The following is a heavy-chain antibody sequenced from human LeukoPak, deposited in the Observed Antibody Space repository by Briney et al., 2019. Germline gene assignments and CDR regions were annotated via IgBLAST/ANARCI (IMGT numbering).Heavy chain of an antibody. Sequence: SETLSLTCTVSGGSISSSSYYWGWIRQPPGKGLEWIGNIYYSRSTHYSPSLKSRVTISVDTSKNQFSLKLSSVTAADTAVYYCATMTTVTTYYFDYWGQGTLVTVSS. D-gene: IGHD4-17*01. V-gene: IGHV4-39*07. CDR2: IYYSRST. J-gene: IGHJ4*02. CDR1: GGSISSSSYY. CDR3: ATMTTVTTYYFDY.